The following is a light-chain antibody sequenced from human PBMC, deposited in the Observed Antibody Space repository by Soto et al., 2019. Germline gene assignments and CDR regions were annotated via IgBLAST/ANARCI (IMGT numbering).Light chain of an antibody. CDR2: DDS. Sequence: SYILTQPPSVSVAPGQTATITCGGYNIGTKGVHWYQQRPGQAPMLVVSDDSDRASGIPERFSGSNSGNMATLTISRAEAADEADYYCQVWDSGSDPFVFGPGTKVTVL. V-gene: IGLV3-21*02. CDR3: QVWDSGSDPFV. CDR1: NIGTKG. J-gene: IGLJ1*01.